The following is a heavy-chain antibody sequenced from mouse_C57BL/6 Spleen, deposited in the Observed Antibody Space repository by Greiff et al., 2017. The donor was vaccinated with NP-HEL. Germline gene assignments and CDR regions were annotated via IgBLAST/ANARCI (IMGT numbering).Heavy chain of an antibody. J-gene: IGHJ1*03. V-gene: IGHV14-4*01. CDR2: IDPENGDT. CDR1: GFNIKDDY. D-gene: IGHD1-1*01. Sequence: EVQLQQSGAELVRPGASVKLSCTASGFNIKDDYMHWVKQRPEQGLEWIGWIDPENGDTEYASKFQGKATITADTSSNTAYLQLSSLTSEDTAVYYSTTNYYGSSYRYFDVWGTGTTVTVSS. CDR3: TTNYYGSSYRYFDV.